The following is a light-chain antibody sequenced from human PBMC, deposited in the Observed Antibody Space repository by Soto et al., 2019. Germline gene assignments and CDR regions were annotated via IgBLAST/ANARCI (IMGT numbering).Light chain of an antibody. V-gene: IGKV3-15*01. J-gene: IGKJ1*01. Sequence: EIVMTQSPATLSVSPGERATLSCRASQSVSSNLALYQQKPGQAPRLLIYGASTSATGIPARFSGSGSGTEFTLTISSLQSEDFAVYYCQQYNNWPTWTFGQGTKVEIK. CDR1: QSVSSN. CDR2: GAS. CDR3: QQYNNWPTWT.